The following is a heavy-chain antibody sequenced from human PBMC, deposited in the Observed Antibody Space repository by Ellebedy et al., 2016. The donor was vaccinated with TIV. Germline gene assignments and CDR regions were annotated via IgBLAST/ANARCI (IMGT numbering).Heavy chain of an antibody. J-gene: IGHJ4*02. CDR2: IKQDGSEK. V-gene: IGHV3-7*01. Sequence: GESLKISCEASGFTFSNYWMSWVRQAPGKGLEWVANIKQDGSEKYYVDSVKGRFSISRDNAKNSLYLQMNSLRAEDTAVYYCARDQWLGRAYYFDSWGQGTLVTVSS. D-gene: IGHD6-19*01. CDR3: ARDQWLGRAYYFDS. CDR1: GFTFSNYW.